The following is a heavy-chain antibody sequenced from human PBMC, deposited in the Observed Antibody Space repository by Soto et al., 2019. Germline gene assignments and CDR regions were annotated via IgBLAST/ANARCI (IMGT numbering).Heavy chain of an antibody. CDR2: IYYSGST. V-gene: IGHV4-31*03. D-gene: IGHD5-18*01. CDR3: ARARGAMVYYYYYMDV. J-gene: IGHJ6*03. CDR1: GGSISSGGYY. Sequence: SETLSLTCTVSGGSISSGGYYWSWIRQHPGKGLEWIGYIYYSGSTYYNPSLKSRVTISVDTSKNQFSLKLSSVTAADTAVYYCARARGAMVYYYYYMDVWGKGTTVTVSS.